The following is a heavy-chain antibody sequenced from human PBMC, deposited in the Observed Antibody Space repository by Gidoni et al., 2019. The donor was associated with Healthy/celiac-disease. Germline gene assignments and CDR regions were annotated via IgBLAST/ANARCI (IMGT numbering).Heavy chain of an antibody. CDR1: GFSPSNAKMG. J-gene: IGHJ6*02. V-gene: IGHV2-26*01. D-gene: IGHD5-12*01. Sequence: QVTLKESGPVLVNPTETLTLTCTVSGFSPSNAKMGVSWIRPPPGKALERLAHIFSNDEKSYSTSLKSRLTISKDTSKSQVVLTMTNMDPVDTATYYCARARIVATILAREKNYGMDVWGQGTTVTVSS. CDR2: IFSNDEK. CDR3: ARARIVATILAREKNYGMDV.